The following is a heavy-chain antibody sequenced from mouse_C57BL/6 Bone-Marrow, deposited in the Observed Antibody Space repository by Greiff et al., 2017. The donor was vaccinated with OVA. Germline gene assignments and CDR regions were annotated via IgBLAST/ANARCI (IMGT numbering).Heavy chain of an antibody. CDR2: FYPGSGSI. D-gene: IGHD2-1*01. V-gene: IGHV1-62-2*01. CDR1: GYTFTEYT. CDR3: ARHEDSPPIYYGNYEGFAY. Sequence: QVQLQQSGAELVKPGASVKLSCKASGYTFTEYTIHWVKQRSGQGLEWIGWFYPGSGSIKYNEKFKGKATLTADKSSSTVYMELSRLTSEDSAVYFCARHEDSPPIYYGNYEGFAYWGQGTLVTVSA. J-gene: IGHJ3*01.